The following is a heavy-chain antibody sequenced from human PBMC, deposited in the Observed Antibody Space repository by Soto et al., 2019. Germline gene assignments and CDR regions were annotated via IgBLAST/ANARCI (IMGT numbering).Heavy chain of an antibody. CDR3: ARGYYYGSGRPTPGGMDV. Sequence: QVHLVQSGAEVKKPGASVKVSCKASGYTFTNYDINWVRQAPGQGLEWMGWISTYTGNTNYAQKLQGRVTMTTDTTTSTADMEQRSLRSDDTAVYYCARGYYYGSGRPTPGGMDVWGQGTTVTVSS. CDR2: ISTYTGNT. CDR1: GYTFTNYD. J-gene: IGHJ6*02. D-gene: IGHD3-10*01. V-gene: IGHV1-18*01.